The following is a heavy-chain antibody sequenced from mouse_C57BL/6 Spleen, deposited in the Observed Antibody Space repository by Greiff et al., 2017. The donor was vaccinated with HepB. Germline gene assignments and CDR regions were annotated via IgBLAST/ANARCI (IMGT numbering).Heavy chain of an antibody. CDR3: ARKADGYYVGYAMDY. Sequence: VKLQESGPGLVAPSQSLSITCTVSGFSLTSYAISWVRQPPGKGLEWLGVIWTGGGTNYNSALKSRLSISKDNSKSQVFLKMNSLQTDDTARYYCARKADGYYVGYAMDYWGQGTSVTVSS. V-gene: IGHV2-9-1*01. J-gene: IGHJ4*01. D-gene: IGHD2-3*01. CDR1: GFSLTSYA. CDR2: IWTGGGT.